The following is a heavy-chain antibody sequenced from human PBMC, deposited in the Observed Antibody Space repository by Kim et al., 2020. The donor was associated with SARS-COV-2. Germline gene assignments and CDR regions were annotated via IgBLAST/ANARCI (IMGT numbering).Heavy chain of an antibody. CDR2: MNPNSGNT. D-gene: IGHD2-15*01. J-gene: IGHJ6*03. CDR1: GYTFTSYD. CDR3: ARVACSGGSCYYYYYYYMDV. V-gene: IGHV1-8*01. Sequence: ASVKVSCKASGYTFTSYDINWVRQATGQGLEWMGWMNPNSGNTGYAQKFQGRVTMTRNTSISTAYMELSSLRSEDTAVYYCARVACSGGSCYYYYYYYMDVWGKGTTVTVSS.